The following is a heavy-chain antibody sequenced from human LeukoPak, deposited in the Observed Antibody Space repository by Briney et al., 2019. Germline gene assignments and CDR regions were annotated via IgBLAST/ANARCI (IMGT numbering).Heavy chain of an antibody. J-gene: IGHJ3*02. CDR3: ARTARGGAVTGAFDI. CDR2: IYHSGDT. Sequence: SETLSLTCTVSGYSISTGYYWGWIRQPPGKGLEGIGSIYHSGDTYYNPSLKSRVTISKDTSKNQFSLKLSSVTAADTAVYYCARTARGGAVTGAFDIWGQGTMITVSS. V-gene: IGHV4-38-2*02. CDR1: GYSISTGYY. D-gene: IGHD1-26*01.